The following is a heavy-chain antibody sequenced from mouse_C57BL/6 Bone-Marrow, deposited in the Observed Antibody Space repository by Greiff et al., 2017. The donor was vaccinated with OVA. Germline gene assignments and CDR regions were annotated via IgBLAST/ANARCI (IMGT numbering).Heavy chain of an antibody. CDR2: IWCVGST. V-gene: IGHV2-6*01. Sequence: VKVVESGPGLVAPSQSLSITCTVSGFSLTSYGVDWVRQSPGKGLEWLGVIWCVGSTNYNSALKSRLSISKDNSKSQVFLKMNSLQTDDTAMYYCASWVYYDKGYAMDYWGQGTSVTVSS. J-gene: IGHJ4*01. CDR1: GFSLTSYG. D-gene: IGHD2-4*01. CDR3: ASWVYYDKGYAMDY.